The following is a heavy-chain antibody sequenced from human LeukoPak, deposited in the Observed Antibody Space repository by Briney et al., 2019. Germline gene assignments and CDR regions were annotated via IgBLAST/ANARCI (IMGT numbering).Heavy chain of an antibody. V-gene: IGHV3-23*01. CDR1: GSTFSNYA. J-gene: IGHJ4*02. Sequence: GGSLRLSCAASGSTFSNYAMSWVRQTPGKGLEWVSGISDSGDNTYYADSVKGRFTISRDNSKNTLSLQMNSLRAEDTATYYCATVNTLDFWGQGTLVTVSS. CDR2: ISDSGDNT. CDR3: ATVNTLDF.